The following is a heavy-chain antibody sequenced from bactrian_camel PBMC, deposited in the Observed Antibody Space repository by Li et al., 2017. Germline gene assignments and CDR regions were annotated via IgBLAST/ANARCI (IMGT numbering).Heavy chain of an antibody. D-gene: IGHD4*01. CDR2: INSGGDMP. CDR1: GFEFSSFD. V-gene: IGHV3S40*01. CDR3: AAGPGPIATRP. Sequence: VQLVESGGGLVQPGVSLRLSCSASGFEFSSFDMSWVRQAPGKGLELVSTINSGGDMPYYVDSVKGRFTISRDNAKNTLYLQMNSLKIEDTAVYYCAAGPGPIATRPRGQGTQVTVS. J-gene: IGHJ4*01.